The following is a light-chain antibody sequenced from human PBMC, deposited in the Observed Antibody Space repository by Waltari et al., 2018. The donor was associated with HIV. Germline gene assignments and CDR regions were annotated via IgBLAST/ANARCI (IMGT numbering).Light chain of an antibody. CDR2: SDN. CDR3: AAWDDSLNGVL. V-gene: IGLV1-44*01. CDR1: SSNIASNT. J-gene: IGLJ2*01. Sequence: QSVLTQPPSASGTPGQRVTISCSGSSSNIASNTVNWYHQLPGTAPKLLIYSDNRRPSGVPDRFSGSKSGTSASLAISGLQSEDEADYYCAAWDDSLNGVLFGGGTKLTVL.